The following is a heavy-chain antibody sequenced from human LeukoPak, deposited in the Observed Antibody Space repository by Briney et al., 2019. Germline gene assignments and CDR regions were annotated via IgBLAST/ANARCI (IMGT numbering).Heavy chain of an antibody. D-gene: IGHD2-8*01. CDR1: GFTFSSYA. CDR3: AKPEGPLMVYFALDY. Sequence: GSLRLSCAASGFTFSSYAMSWVRQAPGKGLERVSAISGSGGSTYYADSVKGRFTISRDNSKNTLYLQMNSLRAEDTAVYYCAKPEGPLMVYFALDYWGQGTLVTVSS. J-gene: IGHJ4*02. V-gene: IGHV3-23*01. CDR2: ISGSGGST.